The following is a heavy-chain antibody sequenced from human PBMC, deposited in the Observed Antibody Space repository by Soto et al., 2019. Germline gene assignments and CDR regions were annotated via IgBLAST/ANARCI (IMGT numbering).Heavy chain of an antibody. V-gene: IGHV3-66*01. CDR3: AKEFRASGGRNGFDL. CDR1: GVTVSSSD. CDR2: TYPGGTT. D-gene: IGHD2-15*01. Sequence: GVTVSSSDMSWVRQVPGKGLDWHSVTYPGGTTYYADSVKGRFIISRDISKNTLDLQMNSLRAEDTAVYYCAKEFRASGGRNGFDLWGQGTMVTVSS. J-gene: IGHJ3*01.